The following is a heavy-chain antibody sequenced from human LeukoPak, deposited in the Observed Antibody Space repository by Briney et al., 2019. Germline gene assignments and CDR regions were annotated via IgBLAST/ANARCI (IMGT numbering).Heavy chain of an antibody. Sequence: ASVKVSCKASGYTFTSYYMHWVRQAPGQGLEWMVIINPSGGSTSYAQKFQGRVTMTRDMSTSTVYMELSSLRSEDTAVYYCARVSRLDYYDSSGYFDYWGQGTLVTVSS. CDR1: GYTFTSYY. CDR2: INPSGGST. CDR3: ARVSRLDYYDSSGYFDY. J-gene: IGHJ4*02. D-gene: IGHD3-22*01. V-gene: IGHV1-46*01.